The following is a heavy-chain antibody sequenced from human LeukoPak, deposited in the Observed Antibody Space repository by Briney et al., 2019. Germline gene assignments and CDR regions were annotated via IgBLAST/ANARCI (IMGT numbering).Heavy chain of an antibody. D-gene: IGHD6-19*01. Sequence: PSETLSLTCAVYGESFSGYYWSWIRQPPGKGLEWIGEINHSGSTNYNPSLKSRVTISVDTSKNQFSLKLSSVTAADTAVYYCARGRSSGWSNYYYYYGMDVWGKGTTVTVSS. CDR2: INHSGST. J-gene: IGHJ6*04. CDR3: ARGRSSGWSNYYYYYGMDV. V-gene: IGHV4-34*01. CDR1: GESFSGYY.